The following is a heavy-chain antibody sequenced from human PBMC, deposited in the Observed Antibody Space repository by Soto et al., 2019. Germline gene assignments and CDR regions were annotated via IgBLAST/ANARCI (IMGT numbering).Heavy chain of an antibody. V-gene: IGHV4-39*07. CDR2: VFYTGFT. Sequence: SETLSLTCAVSGGSISGSYYYWGWLRQSPGKGPEWIGSVFYTGFTSYNPSLESRVSVSVDTSKNQSSLQLTSVTAADTAVYYCARGLSTHIAVAGMGYFDSWGQGTLVTVSS. CDR1: GGSISGSYYY. D-gene: IGHD6-19*01. CDR3: ARGLSTHIAVAGMGYFDS. J-gene: IGHJ4*02.